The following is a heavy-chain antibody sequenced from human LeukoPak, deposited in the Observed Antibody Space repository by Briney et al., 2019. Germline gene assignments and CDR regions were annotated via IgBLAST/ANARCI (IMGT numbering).Heavy chain of an antibody. CDR3: ARVNSGVPADYGDESNFDY. CDR1: GFTFSSYS. Sequence: RAGGSLRLSCAASGFTFSSYSMTWFRQAPGKGLKWVSSISSSSSYIYYADSVKGRFTISRDNAKNSLYLQMNSLRAEDTAVYYCARVNSGVPADYGDESNFDYWGQGTLVTVSS. J-gene: IGHJ4*02. V-gene: IGHV3-21*01. D-gene: IGHD4-17*01. CDR2: ISSSSSYI.